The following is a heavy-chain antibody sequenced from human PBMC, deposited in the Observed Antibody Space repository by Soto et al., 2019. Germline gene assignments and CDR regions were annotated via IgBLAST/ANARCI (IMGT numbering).Heavy chain of an antibody. CDR3: ANGRATYGLLTHDY. J-gene: IGHJ4*02. CDR1: GFSFRNYA. D-gene: IGHD3-9*01. Sequence: GGSLRLSCAASGFSFRNYAMSWVRQAPGKGLEWISTLTGSSSNTYYADSVKGRFAISRDNSRNTLYLQMHSLTAEDTAVYYCANGRATYGLLTHDYWGQGTLVTVS. V-gene: IGHV3-23*01. CDR2: LTGSSSNT.